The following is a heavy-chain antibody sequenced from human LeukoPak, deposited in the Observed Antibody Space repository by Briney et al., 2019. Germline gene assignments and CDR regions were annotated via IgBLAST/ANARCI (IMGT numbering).Heavy chain of an antibody. CDR2: IKYDGSET. CDR3: AKDRSDTAMVSY. D-gene: IGHD5-18*01. V-gene: IGHV3-7*01. Sequence: GGSLRLSCAASGFTFSGAWMSWVRQAPGKGLEWVANIKYDGSETYYADSVKGRFTISRDNSKNTLYLQMNSLRAEDTAVYYCAKDRSDTAMVSYWGQGTLVTVSS. J-gene: IGHJ4*02. CDR1: GFTFSGAW.